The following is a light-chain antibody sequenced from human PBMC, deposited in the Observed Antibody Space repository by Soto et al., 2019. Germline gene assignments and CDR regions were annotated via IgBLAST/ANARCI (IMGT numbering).Light chain of an antibody. Sequence: QSALTQPPSASGTPGQRVTISCSGSSSNIGSNTVNWYQQLPGTAPKLLIYSNNQRPSGVPDRFSGSKSGTSASLAISGLQAEDEADYYCSSYTSSSLGVFGTRTKVTVL. CDR1: SSNIGSNT. CDR2: SNN. CDR3: SSYTSSSLGV. J-gene: IGLJ1*01. V-gene: IGLV1-44*01.